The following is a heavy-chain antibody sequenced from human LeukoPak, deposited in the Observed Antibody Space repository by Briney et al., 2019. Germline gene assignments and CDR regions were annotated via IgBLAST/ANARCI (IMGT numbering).Heavy chain of an antibody. CDR3: ATTTPAQYFDWFPPSGPIYGMDV. Sequence: GGSLRLSCAASGFTFSSYEMNWVGQAPGKGLEWVSYISSSGSTIYYADSVKGRFTISRDNAKNSLYLQMNSLRAEDTAVYYCATTTPAQYFDWFPPSGPIYGMDVWGQGTTVTVSS. D-gene: IGHD3-9*01. CDR1: GFTFSSYE. V-gene: IGHV3-48*03. CDR2: ISSSGSTI. J-gene: IGHJ6*02.